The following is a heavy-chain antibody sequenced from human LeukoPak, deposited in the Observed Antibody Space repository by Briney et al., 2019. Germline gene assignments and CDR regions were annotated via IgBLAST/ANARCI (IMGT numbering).Heavy chain of an antibody. V-gene: IGHV4-4*07. CDR3: ARRKRGGATRFCYFDY. Sequence: SETLSLTCTVSGGSISSYYWSWIRQPAGKGLEWIGRIYTSGSTNYNPSLKSRVTMSVDTSKNQFSLKLSSVTAADTAVYYCARRKRGGATRFCYFDYWGQGTLVTVSS. CDR2: IYTSGST. D-gene: IGHD1-26*01. J-gene: IGHJ4*02. CDR1: GGSISSYY.